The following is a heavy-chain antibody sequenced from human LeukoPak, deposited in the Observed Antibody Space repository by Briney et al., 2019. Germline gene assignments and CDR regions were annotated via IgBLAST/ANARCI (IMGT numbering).Heavy chain of an antibody. J-gene: IGHJ4*02. CDR2: ISSSSSYI. D-gene: IGHD6-19*01. CDR3: ARARGSSGSLLGY. Sequence: GGSLRLSCAASGLTFSSYSMNWVRQAPGKGLEWVSSISSSSSYIYYADSVKGRFTISRDNAKNSLYLQMNSLRAEDTAVYYCARARGSSGSLLGYWGQGTLVTVSS. V-gene: IGHV3-21*01. CDR1: GLTFSSYS.